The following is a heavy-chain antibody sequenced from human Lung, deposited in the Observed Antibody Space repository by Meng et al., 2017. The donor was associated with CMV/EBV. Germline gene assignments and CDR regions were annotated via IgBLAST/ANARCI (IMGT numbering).Heavy chain of an antibody. CDR3: VRANLGSADY. CDR1: GYTFTGYY. Sequence: QVRLLPSGAEVKKPGASVKVSCKASGYTFTGYYMHWLRQAPGQGLEWVGRITPSSGGTTYAQKFQGRVTMTRDTSISTAYMELSSLRSDDAAIYYCVRANLGSADYWGQGTLVTVSS. V-gene: IGHV1-2*06. D-gene: IGHD7-27*01. J-gene: IGHJ4*02. CDR2: ITPSSGGT.